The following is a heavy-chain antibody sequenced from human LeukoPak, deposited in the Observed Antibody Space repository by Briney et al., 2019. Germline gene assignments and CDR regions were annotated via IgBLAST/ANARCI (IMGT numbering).Heavy chain of an antibody. CDR2: ISSSGSYI. V-gene: IGHV3-21*01. J-gene: IGHJ4*02. Sequence: GGSLRLSCAASGFTFSTSNMNWVRQAPGQGLEWVSSISSSGSYIYFADSVKGRFTVSRDNAKNSLYLQMNSLRVEDTAVYYCARDRGNGHASDYWGQGTLVTVSS. CDR1: GFTFSTSN. CDR3: ARDRGNGHASDY. D-gene: IGHD3-10*01.